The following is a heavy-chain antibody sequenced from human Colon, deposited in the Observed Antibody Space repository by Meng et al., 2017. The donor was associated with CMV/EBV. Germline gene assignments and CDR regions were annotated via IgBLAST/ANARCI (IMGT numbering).Heavy chain of an antibody. D-gene: IGHD2-2*01. V-gene: IGHV4-39*06. CDR2: IYSSGST. Sequence: GSLRLSCTVSGGSISSNTYYWAWIRQPPGKGLEWIGSIYSSGSTYYNPSLKSRVAISVDTSKKQFPLKLSSLTAADPAVYYCAREGPSATPPPYWFDSWGQGTLVTVSS. CDR1: GGSISSNTYY. CDR3: AREGPSATPPPYWFDS. J-gene: IGHJ5*01.